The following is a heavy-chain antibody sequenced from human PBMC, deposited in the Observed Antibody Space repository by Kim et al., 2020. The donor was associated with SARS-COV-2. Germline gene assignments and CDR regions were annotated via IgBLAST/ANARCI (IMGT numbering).Heavy chain of an antibody. D-gene: IGHD1-26*01. CDR2: ISGSDDNT. J-gene: IGHJ3*02. CDR3: ARDRKFGGTGLLLDI. CDR1: GFTFSSYV. Sequence: GGSLRLSCAASGFTFSSYVMSWVRQAPGKGLEWVSAISGSDDNTYYADSVKGRFTISRDNSKNTVYLQMNSLRAEDTAVYYCARDRKFGGTGLLLDIWDQGTMVTVSS. V-gene: IGHV3-23*01.